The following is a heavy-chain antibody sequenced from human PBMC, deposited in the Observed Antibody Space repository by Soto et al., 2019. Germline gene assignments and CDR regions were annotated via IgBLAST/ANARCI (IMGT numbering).Heavy chain of an antibody. D-gene: IGHD6-6*01. Sequence: QVQLVESGGGVVQPGTSLRLSCSASGFTLSGVDMHWVRQAPGKGLEWVAVMSYDGRNQYYADSVKGRVTVSRDSSKSTLYLQMNSLRTEDAAVYYCAKGGWYTSSSRSDCWGQGTLGTVSS. V-gene: IGHV3-30*18. CDR1: GFTLSGVD. J-gene: IGHJ4*02. CDR3: AKGGWYTSSSRSDC. CDR2: MSYDGRNQ.